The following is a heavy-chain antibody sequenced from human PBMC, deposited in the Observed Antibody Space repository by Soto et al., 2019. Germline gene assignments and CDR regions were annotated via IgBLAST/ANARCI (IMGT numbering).Heavy chain of an antibody. V-gene: IGHV3-23*01. D-gene: IGHD3-3*01. CDR2: ISGSGGST. Sequence: GGSLRLSCAASGFTFSSYAMSWVRQAPGKGLEWVSAISGSGGSTYYADSVKGRFTISRDNSKNTLYLQMNSLRAEDPAVYYCAKVRGQKDYDFWSVYYFDYWGQGTLVTASS. CDR1: GFTFSSYA. J-gene: IGHJ4*02. CDR3: AKVRGQKDYDFWSVYYFDY.